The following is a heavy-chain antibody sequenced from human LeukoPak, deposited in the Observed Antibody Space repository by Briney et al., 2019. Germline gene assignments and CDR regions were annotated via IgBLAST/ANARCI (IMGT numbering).Heavy chain of an antibody. J-gene: IGHJ4*02. CDR2: INHSGST. CDR1: GGSFSGYY. V-gene: IGHV4-34*01. D-gene: IGHD6-6*01. CDR3: ASLRMGSSPVDY. Sequence: SETLSLTCAVDGGSFSGYYWRWIRQPPGKGLEWIGEINHSGSTNYNPSLKSRVTISVDTSKNQFSLKLSSVTAADTAVYYCASLRMGSSPVDYWGQGTLVTVSS.